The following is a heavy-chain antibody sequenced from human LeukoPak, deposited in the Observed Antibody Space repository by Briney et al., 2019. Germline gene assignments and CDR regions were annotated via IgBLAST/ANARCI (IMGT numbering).Heavy chain of an antibody. CDR3: ARGPIIDIVIVPAADDYYYMDV. CDR2: ISAYNGNT. J-gene: IGHJ6*03. CDR1: GYTFTSYG. D-gene: IGHD2-2*01. Sequence: ASVKVSCKASGYTFTSYGISWLRQAPGQGLEWMGWISAYNGNTNYAQKLQGRVTMTTDTSTSTAYMELRSLRSDDTAVYYCARGPIIDIVIVPAADDYYYMDVWGKGTTVTVSS. V-gene: IGHV1-18*01.